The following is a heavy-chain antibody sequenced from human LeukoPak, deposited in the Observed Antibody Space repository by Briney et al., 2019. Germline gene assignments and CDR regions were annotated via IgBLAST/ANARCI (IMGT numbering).Heavy chain of an antibody. CDR1: GFTFSSYG. V-gene: IGHV3-30*18. Sequence: PGGSLRLSCAASGFTFSSYGMHWVRQAPGKGLEWVAVISYDGSNKYYADSVKGRFTISRDNSKNTLYLQMNSLRAEDTAVYYCAKDRRGVVVAAPSFDPWGQGTLVTVSS. D-gene: IGHD2-15*01. CDR3: AKDRRGVVVAAPSFDP. J-gene: IGHJ5*02. CDR2: ISYDGSNK.